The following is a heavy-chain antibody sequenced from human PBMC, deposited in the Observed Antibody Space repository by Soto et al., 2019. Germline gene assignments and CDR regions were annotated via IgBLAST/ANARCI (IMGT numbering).Heavy chain of an antibody. V-gene: IGHV3-23*01. J-gene: IGHJ4*02. CDR2: ISGSGGST. D-gene: IGHD3-9*01. Sequence: GGSLRLSCAASGFTFSSYAMSWVRQAPGKGLEWVSAISGSGGSTYYADSVKGRFTISRDNSKNTLYLQMNSLRAEDTAVYYCAKGPETLRYFDWLLPFDSWGQGTLVTVSS. CDR1: GFTFSSYA. CDR3: AKGPETLRYFDWLLPFDS.